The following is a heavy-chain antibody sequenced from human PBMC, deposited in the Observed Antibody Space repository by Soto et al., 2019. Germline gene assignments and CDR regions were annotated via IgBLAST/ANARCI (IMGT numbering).Heavy chain of an antibody. Sequence: GGSLRLSCAASGFTFSSYEMNWVRQAPGKGLEWVSYISSSGSTIYYADSVKGRFTISRDNAKNSLYLQMNSLRAEDTAVYYCARDSSSWSRNIDYWGQGTLVTVSS. CDR1: GFTFSSYE. CDR3: ARDSSSWSRNIDY. D-gene: IGHD6-13*01. CDR2: ISSSGSTI. J-gene: IGHJ4*02. V-gene: IGHV3-48*03.